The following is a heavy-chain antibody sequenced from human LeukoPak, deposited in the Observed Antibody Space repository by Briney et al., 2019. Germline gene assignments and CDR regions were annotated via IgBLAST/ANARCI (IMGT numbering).Heavy chain of an antibody. Sequence: ASVKVSCKASGYTFTSYDINWVRQATGQGLEWMGWMNPNSGNTGYAQKFQGRVTMTRNTSISTAYMELRSLRSEDTAVYYCARAHSGYDSPLDYWGQGTLVTVSS. CDR2: MNPNSGNT. CDR1: GYTFTSYD. D-gene: IGHD5-12*01. CDR3: ARAHSGYDSPLDY. V-gene: IGHV1-8*01. J-gene: IGHJ4*02.